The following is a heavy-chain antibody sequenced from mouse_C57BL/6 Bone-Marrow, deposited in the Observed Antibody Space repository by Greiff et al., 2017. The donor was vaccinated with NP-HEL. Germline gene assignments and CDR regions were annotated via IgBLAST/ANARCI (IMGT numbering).Heavy chain of an antibody. CDR2: INPNNGGT. Sequence: VQLQQSGPELVKPGASVKISCKASGYTFTDYYMNWVKQSHGKSLEWIGDINPNNGGTSYNQKFKGKATLTVDKSSSTAYMELRSLTSEDSAVYYCAREGLGTTYWYFDVWGTGTTVTVSS. CDR3: AREGLGTTYWYFDV. CDR1: GYTFTDYY. J-gene: IGHJ1*03. V-gene: IGHV1-26*01. D-gene: IGHD4-1*01.